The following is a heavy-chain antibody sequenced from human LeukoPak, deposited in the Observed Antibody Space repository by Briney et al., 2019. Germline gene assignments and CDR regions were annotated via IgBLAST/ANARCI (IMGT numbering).Heavy chain of an antibody. Sequence: SETLSLTCTVSGGSISSSSYYWGWIRQPPGKGLEWIGSIYYSGSTYYNPSLKSRVTISVDTSKNQFSLKLSSVTAADTAVYYCARLSLGYWGLGTLVTVSS. V-gene: IGHV4-39*01. J-gene: IGHJ4*02. D-gene: IGHD3-16*02. CDR1: GGSISSSSYY. CDR2: IYYSGST. CDR3: ARLSLGY.